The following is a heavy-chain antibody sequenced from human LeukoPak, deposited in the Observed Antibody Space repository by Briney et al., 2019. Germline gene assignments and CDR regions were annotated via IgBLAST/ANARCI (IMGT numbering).Heavy chain of an antibody. V-gene: IGHV1-2*06. D-gene: IGHD2-8*01. CDR2: INPNSGGT. Sequence: ASVKVSCKASGYTFTSYYMHWVRQAPGQGLEWMGRINPNSGGTNYAQKFQGRVTMTRDTSISTAYMELSRLRSDDTAVYYCARDRLIVLRTRKNWFDPWGQGTLVTVSS. J-gene: IGHJ5*02. CDR1: GYTFTSYY. CDR3: ARDRLIVLRTRKNWFDP.